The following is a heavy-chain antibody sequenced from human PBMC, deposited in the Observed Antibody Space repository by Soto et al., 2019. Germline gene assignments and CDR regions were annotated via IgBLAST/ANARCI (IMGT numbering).Heavy chain of an antibody. CDR3: ARVAYCGFAYFFDS. V-gene: IGHV4-30-2*01. CDR1: GASISSGDYS. D-gene: IGHD2-21*01. CDR2: IHHGGTP. J-gene: IGHJ4*02. Sequence: QMQLQESGSGLVKPSQTLSLTCAVSGASISSGDYSWSWVRQPPGKGLEWIGHIHHGGTPYYKASLKSRVTLSQDRSKNQFSLSLSSVTAADTAMYFCARVAYCGFAYFFDSWGQGILVTVSS.